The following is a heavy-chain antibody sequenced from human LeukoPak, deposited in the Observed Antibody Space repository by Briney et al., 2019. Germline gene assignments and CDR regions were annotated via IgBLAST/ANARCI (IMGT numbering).Heavy chain of an antibody. Sequence: GGSLRLSCAASGFTFRNNSLIWVRQAPWKGLEWVSSISGSSNYIYYADSVKGRFTISRDNAKNSLYLQMNSLRVEDTAMYYCARVNDQDAFDIWGQGTMVTVSS. CDR2: ISGSSNYI. CDR3: ARVNDQDAFDI. J-gene: IGHJ3*02. D-gene: IGHD2-2*01. V-gene: IGHV3-21*01. CDR1: GFTFRNNS.